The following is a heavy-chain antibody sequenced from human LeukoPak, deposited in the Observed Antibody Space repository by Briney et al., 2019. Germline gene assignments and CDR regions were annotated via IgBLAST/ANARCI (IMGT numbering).Heavy chain of an antibody. J-gene: IGHJ4*02. V-gene: IGHV1-69*05. CDR3: AGLGTFDY. D-gene: IGHD7-27*01. CDR2: IIPIIGTP. CDR1: AGNFNTHA. Sequence: SVKVSCKPSAGNFNTHALSWVRQAPGQGLGWMGGIIPIIGTPNYAQMFQGRVTISTDDSANTVYMKLDSLTVDDTAVYYCAGLGTFDYWGLGSLVTVSS.